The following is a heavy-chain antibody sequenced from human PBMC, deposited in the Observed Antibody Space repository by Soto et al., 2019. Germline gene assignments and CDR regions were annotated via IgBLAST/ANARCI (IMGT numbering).Heavy chain of an antibody. Sequence: GGSLRLSCAASGFTFSSYAMSWVRQAPGKGLEWVSAISGSGGSTYYADSVKGRFTISRDNSENTLYLQMNSLRAEDTAVYYCAKKFSGRWYVPQTWGQGTLVTVSS. CDR2: ISGSGGST. J-gene: IGHJ5*02. CDR1: GFTFSSYA. CDR3: AKKFSGRWYVPQT. D-gene: IGHD6-19*01. V-gene: IGHV3-23*01.